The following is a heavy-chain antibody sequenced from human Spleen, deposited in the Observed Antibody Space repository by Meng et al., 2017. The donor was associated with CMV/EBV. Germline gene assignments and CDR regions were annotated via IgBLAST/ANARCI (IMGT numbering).Heavy chain of an antibody. V-gene: IGHV1-2*02. J-gene: IGHJ6*02. D-gene: IGHD3-3*01. CDR2: INPNTGGK. Sequence: ASVKVSCKASGYIFTGYYIHWVRQAPGQGLEWMGWINPNTGGKNLAQKFQGRVTMTRDTSITTAYMELRSLRPDDTAVYYCARFQGIFGVVIIPVGGMDVWGQGTTVTVSS. CDR1: GYIFTGYY. CDR3: ARFQGIFGVVIIPVGGMDV.